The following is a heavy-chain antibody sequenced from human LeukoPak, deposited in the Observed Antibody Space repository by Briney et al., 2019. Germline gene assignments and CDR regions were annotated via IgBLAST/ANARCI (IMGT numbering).Heavy chain of an antibody. CDR1: GGSISSSSYY. D-gene: IGHD1-26*01. J-gene: IGHJ4*02. Sequence: SETLSLTCTVSGGSISSSSYYWGWIRQPPGKGLEWIGSIYYSGSTYYNPSLKSRVTISVDTSKNQISLKLSSVTAADTAVYYCARRKIVGATIDYWGQGTLVTVSS. V-gene: IGHV4-39*01. CDR3: ARRKIVGATIDY. CDR2: IYYSGST.